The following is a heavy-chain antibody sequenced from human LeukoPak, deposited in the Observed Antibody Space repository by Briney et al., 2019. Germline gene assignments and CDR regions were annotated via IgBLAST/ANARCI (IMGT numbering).Heavy chain of an antibody. CDR2: INANTGVT. CDR3: AREYGDNSAAHFDS. Sequence: ASVKASCKASGYTFTGYYIYWVRQAPGQGLECMGWINANTGVTNYAQKFWGRVTMTRDTSVSTAYMELSRLTSDDTAVYFCAREYGDNSAAHFDSWGQGTLVTVSS. D-gene: IGHD4/OR15-4a*01. V-gene: IGHV1-2*02. J-gene: IGHJ4*02. CDR1: GYTFTGYY.